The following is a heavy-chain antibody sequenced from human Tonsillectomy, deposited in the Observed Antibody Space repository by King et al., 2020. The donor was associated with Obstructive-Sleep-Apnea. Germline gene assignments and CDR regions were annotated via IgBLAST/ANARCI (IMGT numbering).Heavy chain of an antibody. D-gene: IGHD4-23*01. V-gene: IGHV1-18*04. CDR3: ARDPSTPTPHRDFDY. CDR2: SSAYNGNT. J-gene: IGHJ4*02. CDR1: GYTFTSYG. Sequence: QLVQSGAEVKKPGASVKVSFKASGYTFTSYGISWVRQAPGQGLEWMGCSSAYNGNTNYAQKLQGRVTMTTDTSTSTAYMALRSLRSDDTAVYYCARDPSTPTPHRDFDYWGQGTLVTVSS.